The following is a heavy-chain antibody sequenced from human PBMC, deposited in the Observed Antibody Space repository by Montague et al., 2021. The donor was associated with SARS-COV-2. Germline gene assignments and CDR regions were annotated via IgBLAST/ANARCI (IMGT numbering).Heavy chain of an antibody. Sequence: SETLSLTCTVYGASFGNYSWSWIRQPPGKGLEWVGEINHSGYTDYNPSLESRLTISLDSSKKQFSLKLTSVTAADTAIYYCASAPRYSFGFWVYWGQGTLVSVSS. CDR3: ASAPRYSFGFWVY. D-gene: IGHD5-12*01. CDR2: INHSGYT. CDR1: GASFGNYS. J-gene: IGHJ4*02. V-gene: IGHV4-34*01.